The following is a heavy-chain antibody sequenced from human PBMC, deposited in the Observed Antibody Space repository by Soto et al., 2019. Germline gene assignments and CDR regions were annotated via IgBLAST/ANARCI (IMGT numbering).Heavy chain of an antibody. CDR3: ARDTSVAGWGGYFDY. J-gene: IGHJ4*02. CDR1: GGSISSGGYY. V-gene: IGHV4-31*03. Sequence: QVQLQESGPGLVKPSQTLSLTCTVSGGSISSGGYYWSWIRQHPGKGLEWIGYIYYSGRTYYNPSLKSRVTISVDTSKNQFSLKLSSVTAADTAVYYCARDTSVAGWGGYFDYWGQGTLVTVSS. CDR2: IYYSGRT. D-gene: IGHD6-19*01.